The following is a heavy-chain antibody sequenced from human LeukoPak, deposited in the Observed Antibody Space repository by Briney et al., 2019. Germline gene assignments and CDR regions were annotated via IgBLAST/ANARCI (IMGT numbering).Heavy chain of an antibody. CDR3: SITIPSFDY. CDR1: GFTVSSNY. CDR2: IYSGGST. V-gene: IGHV3-53*01. J-gene: IGHJ4*02. Sequence: GGSLRLSCAASGFTVSSNYMSWVRQAPGKGLEWVSVIYSGGSTYYANSVKGRFTISRDNSKNTLYLQMNSMRAEDTAVYYCSITIPSFDYWGQGTLVTASS. D-gene: IGHD3-3*01.